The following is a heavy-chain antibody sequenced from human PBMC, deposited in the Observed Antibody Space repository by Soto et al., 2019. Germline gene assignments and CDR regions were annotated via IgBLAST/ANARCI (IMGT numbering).Heavy chain of an antibody. J-gene: IGHJ4*02. Sequence: SETLSLTCAVYGGSFIGHYCICIRHSPCKWLEWIVEINHSGSTNYNPSLKSRVTISVDTSKNQFSLKLSSVTAADTSVYYCARGITLKAVVQRDAPDKTYFDSWGRGTLVTVSS. CDR2: INHSGST. CDR1: GGSFIGHY. V-gene: IGHV4-34*01. D-gene: IGHD3-22*01. CDR3: ARGITLKAVVQRDAPDKTYFDS.